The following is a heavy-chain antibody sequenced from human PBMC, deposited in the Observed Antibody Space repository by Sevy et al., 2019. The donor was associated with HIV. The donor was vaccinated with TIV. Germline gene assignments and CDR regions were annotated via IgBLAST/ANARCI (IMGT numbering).Heavy chain of an antibody. J-gene: IGHJ4*02. Sequence: ASVKVSCKASGGTFSSYAISWVRQAPGQGLEWMGGIIPIFGTANYAQKFQGRVTITADESSSTAYMDLSSLRSDDTAVYYCAITGIAVTGTGFDYWGQGTLVTVSS. CDR3: AITGIAVTGTGFDY. CDR2: IIPIFGTA. CDR1: GGTFSSYA. V-gene: IGHV1-69*13. D-gene: IGHD6-19*01.